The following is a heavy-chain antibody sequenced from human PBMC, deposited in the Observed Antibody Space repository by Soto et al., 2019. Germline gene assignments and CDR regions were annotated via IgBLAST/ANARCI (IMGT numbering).Heavy chain of an antibody. CDR1: GGSISGVVYS. D-gene: IGHD2-8*01. J-gene: IGHJ2*01. CDR2: IFDSGST. Sequence: QVQLQESGPGLVKPSETLSLTCTVSGGSISGVVYSWSWIRQPPGKGLEWIGHIFDSGSTHYNPSLKSRLTISVDTSKNQFSLRLSSVNAADTAVYYCAREIMPLTNDWYFDRWGRGNLVTVSS. CDR3: AREIMPLTNDWYFDR. V-gene: IGHV4-30-4*01.